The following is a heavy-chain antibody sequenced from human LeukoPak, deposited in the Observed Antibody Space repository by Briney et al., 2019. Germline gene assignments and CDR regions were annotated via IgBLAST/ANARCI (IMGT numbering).Heavy chain of an antibody. J-gene: IGHJ4*02. D-gene: IGHD3-16*01. CDR3: ARDWGSIKVITDY. V-gene: IGHV1-2*02. CDR1: GYTFTAYY. Sequence: GASVKVSCKASGYTFTAYYMHWVRQAPGQGLEWMGWINPNSGGTSYAQKFQGRVTMTRDTSTSTAYMELRSLRSDDTAVYYCARDWGSIKVITDYWGQGTLVTASS. CDR2: INPNSGGT.